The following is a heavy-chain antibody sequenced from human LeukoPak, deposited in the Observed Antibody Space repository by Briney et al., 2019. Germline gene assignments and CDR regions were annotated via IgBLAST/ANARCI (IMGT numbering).Heavy chain of an antibody. CDR3: ARLLSSDAFDI. J-gene: IGHJ3*02. D-gene: IGHD3-10*01. CDR2: IIPILGIA. Sequence: SVKVSCKASGGTFSSYAISWVRQAPGQGPEWMGRIIPILGIANYAQKFQGRVTITADKSTSTAYMELSSLRSEDTAVYYCARLLSSDAFDIWGQGTMVTVSS. V-gene: IGHV1-69*04. CDR1: GGTFSSYA.